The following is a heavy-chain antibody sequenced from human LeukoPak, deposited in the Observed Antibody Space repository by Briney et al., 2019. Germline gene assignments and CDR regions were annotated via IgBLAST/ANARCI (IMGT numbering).Heavy chain of an antibody. Sequence: PGGSLRLSCAASGFTFSSYAKHWVRQAPGKGLEWVAVISYDGSNKYYADSVKGRFTISRDNSKNTLYLQMNSLRAEDTAVYYCARDLYYDLVEWGAFDIWGQGTMVTVSS. J-gene: IGHJ3*02. V-gene: IGHV3-30-3*01. D-gene: IGHD3-22*01. CDR1: GFTFSSYA. CDR3: ARDLYYDLVEWGAFDI. CDR2: ISYDGSNK.